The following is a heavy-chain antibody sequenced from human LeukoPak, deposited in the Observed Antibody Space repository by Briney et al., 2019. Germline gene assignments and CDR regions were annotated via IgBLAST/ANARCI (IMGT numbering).Heavy chain of an antibody. Sequence: SVKVSCKASGGTFSSYAISWVRQAPGQGLEWMGRIIPILGIANYARKFQGRVTITADKSTSTAYMELSSLRSEDTAVYYCARHPSGPPIAAAGSYWGQGTLVTVSS. CDR3: ARHPSGPPIAAAGSY. CDR2: IIPILGIA. D-gene: IGHD6-13*01. V-gene: IGHV1-69*04. CDR1: GGTFSSYA. J-gene: IGHJ4*02.